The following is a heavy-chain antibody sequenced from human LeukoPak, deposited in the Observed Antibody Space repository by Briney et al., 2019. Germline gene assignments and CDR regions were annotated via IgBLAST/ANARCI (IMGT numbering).Heavy chain of an antibody. CDR2: ICYSGST. Sequence: PSETLSLTCTVSGGSVSSGSYYWSWIRQPPGKGLEWIGYICYSGSTNYNPSLKSRVTISVDTSKNQFSLKLSSVTAADTAVYYCARSVVIRYNWFDPWGQGTLVTVSS. CDR1: GGSVSSGSYY. CDR3: ARSVVIRYNWFDP. D-gene: IGHD3-22*01. V-gene: IGHV4-61*01. J-gene: IGHJ5*02.